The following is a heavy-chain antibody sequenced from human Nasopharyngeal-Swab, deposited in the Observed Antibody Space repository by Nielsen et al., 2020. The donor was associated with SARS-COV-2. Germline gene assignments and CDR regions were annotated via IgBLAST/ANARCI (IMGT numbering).Heavy chain of an antibody. CDR1: GYTFTGYY. J-gene: IGHJ6*02. Sequence: ASVKVSCKASGYTFTGYYMHWVRQAPGQGLEWMGRINPNSGGTNYAQKFQGRVTMTRDTSISTAYMELSRLRSDDTAVYYSARDPTLTGYSNYYYYGMDVWGQGTTVTVSS. CDR3: ARDPTLTGYSNYYYYGMDV. V-gene: IGHV1-2*06. D-gene: IGHD3-9*01. CDR2: INPNSGGT.